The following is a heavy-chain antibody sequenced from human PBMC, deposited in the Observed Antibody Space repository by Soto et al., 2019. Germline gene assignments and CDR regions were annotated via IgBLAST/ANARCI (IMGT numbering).Heavy chain of an antibody. Sequence: GGSLRLSCAASGFTFDDYAMHWVRQAPGKGLEWVSGISWNSGSIGYADSVKGRFTISRDNAKNSLYLQMNSLRAEDTALYYCAKRVVGPGGAFDIWGQGTMVTVSS. CDR1: GFTFDDYA. CDR3: AKRVVGPGGAFDI. D-gene: IGHD1-26*01. CDR2: ISWNSGSI. V-gene: IGHV3-9*01. J-gene: IGHJ3*02.